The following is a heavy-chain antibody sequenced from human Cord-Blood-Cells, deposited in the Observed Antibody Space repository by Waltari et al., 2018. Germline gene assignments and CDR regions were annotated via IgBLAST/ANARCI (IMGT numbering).Heavy chain of an antibody. D-gene: IGHD7-27*01. J-gene: IGHJ4*02. CDR3: ARALYWGSMDY. V-gene: IGHV3-48*03. Sequence: EVQLVESGGGWVQPGGSLRLSCAASGFTFSSYEMNWVRQAPGKGLEWVSYISSSGSTIYYADSVKGRFTISRDNAKNSLYLQMNSLRAEDTAVYYCARALYWGSMDYWGQGTLVTVSS. CDR2: ISSSGSTI. CDR1: GFTFSSYE.